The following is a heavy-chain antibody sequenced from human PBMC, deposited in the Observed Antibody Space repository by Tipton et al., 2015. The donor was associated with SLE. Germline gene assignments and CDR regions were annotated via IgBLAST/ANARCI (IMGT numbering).Heavy chain of an antibody. CDR3: ARQYSSSSSYFDY. J-gene: IGHJ4*02. D-gene: IGHD6-6*01. CDR1: GGSISSSSYY. Sequence: TLSLTCTVSGGSISSSSYYWGWIRQPPGKGLEWIGSIYYSGSTYYNPSLKSRVTLSVDTSKNQFSLKLSSVTAADTAVYYCARQYSSSSSYFDYWGQGTLITVSS. CDR2: IYYSGST. V-gene: IGHV4-39*07.